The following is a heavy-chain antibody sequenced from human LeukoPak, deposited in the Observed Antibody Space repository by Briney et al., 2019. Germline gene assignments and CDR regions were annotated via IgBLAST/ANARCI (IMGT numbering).Heavy chain of an antibody. CDR3: ARGSYYDSSGYYPEPFDY. Sequence: GGSLRLSCAASGFTFSSYGMHWVRQAPGKGLEWVAFIRYDGSNKYYADSVKGRFTISRDNSKNTLYLQMNSLRAEDTAVYYCARGSYYDSSGYYPEPFDYWGQGTLVTVSS. J-gene: IGHJ4*02. CDR2: IRYDGSNK. V-gene: IGHV3-30*02. D-gene: IGHD3-22*01. CDR1: GFTFSSYG.